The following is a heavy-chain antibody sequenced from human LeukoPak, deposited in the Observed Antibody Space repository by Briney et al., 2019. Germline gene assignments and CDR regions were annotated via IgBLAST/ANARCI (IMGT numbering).Heavy chain of an antibody. CDR3: ATVVKEWRVNWFDP. CDR2: FDPEDGET. D-gene: IGHD6-19*01. V-gene: IGHV1-24*01. CDR1: GYTLTELS. J-gene: IGHJ5*02. Sequence: ASVKVSCKVSGYTLTELSMHWVRQAPGKGLEWVGGFDPEDGETIYAQKFQGRVTMTEDTSTDTAYMELSSLRSEDTAVYYCATVVKEWRVNWFDPWGQGTLVTVSS.